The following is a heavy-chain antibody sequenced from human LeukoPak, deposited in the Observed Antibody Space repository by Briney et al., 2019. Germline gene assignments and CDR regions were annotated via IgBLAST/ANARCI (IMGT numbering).Heavy chain of an antibody. Sequence: GESLKISCKGSGYNFTSYWIGWVRQMPGKGLEWMGIVYPGDSDTRYSPSFQGQVTISADKSISTAYLQWSSLKASDTAMYYCARQTFREEMATTYPWGQGTLVTVSS. D-gene: IGHD5-24*01. CDR1: GYNFTSYW. J-gene: IGHJ5*02. CDR2: VYPGDSDT. V-gene: IGHV5-51*01. CDR3: ARQTFREEMATTYP.